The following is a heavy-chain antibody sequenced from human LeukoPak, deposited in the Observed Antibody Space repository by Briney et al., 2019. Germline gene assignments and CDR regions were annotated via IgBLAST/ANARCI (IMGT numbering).Heavy chain of an antibody. CDR2: ISFDGKKE. J-gene: IGHJ6*03. D-gene: IGHD5-24*01. CDR1: GFRLIKYA. CDR3: ARASMATINYYYFYMDA. Sequence: GGPLRLSCEASGFRLIKYALHWVRQAPGRGLEWVAVISFDGKKEFYADSVKGRFTISRDNSKNALFLQMNSLQTEDTAIYYCARASMATINYYYFYMDAWGKGTTVIVTS. V-gene: IGHV3-30*04.